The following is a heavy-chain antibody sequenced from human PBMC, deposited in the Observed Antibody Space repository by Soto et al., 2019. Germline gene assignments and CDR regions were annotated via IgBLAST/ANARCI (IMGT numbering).Heavy chain of an antibody. V-gene: IGHV3-11*01. CDR3: ARATKGYCSGCSCSVDAFAI. J-gene: IGHJ3*02. Sequence: QVQLVESGGGLVKPGVSLRLSCAASGFTFSDYYMSWLRQAPGNGLEWVSYISSSGSTIYYADSVKGRFTISRDNAKNSLYLQMNSLRAEDTAVYYCARATKGYCSGCSCSVDAFAIWGKGTMVTVSS. CDR2: ISSSGSTI. D-gene: IGHD2-15*01. CDR1: GFTFSDYY.